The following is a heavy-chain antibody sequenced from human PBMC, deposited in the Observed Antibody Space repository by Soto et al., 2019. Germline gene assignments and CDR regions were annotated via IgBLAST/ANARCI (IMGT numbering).Heavy chain of an antibody. J-gene: IGHJ6*02. CDR3: ARGSTIFGVVIEYYYYGMYV. Sequence: QVQLQESGPGLVKPSQTLSLTCTVSGGSISSGGYYWSWIRQHPGKGLEWIGHIYYSGSTYYNPSLKRRVTISVDTSKNQFYLKLSAVTAADTAVYYCARGSTIFGVVIEYYYYGMYVWGQGTTVTVSS. V-gene: IGHV4-31*03. D-gene: IGHD3-3*01. CDR2: IYYSGST. CDR1: GGSISSGGYY.